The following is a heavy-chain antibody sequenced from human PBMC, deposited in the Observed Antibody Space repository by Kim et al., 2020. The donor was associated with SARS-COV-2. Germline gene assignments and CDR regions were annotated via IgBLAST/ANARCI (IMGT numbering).Heavy chain of an antibody. CDR1: GFTFSSYA. D-gene: IGHD3-22*01. CDR2: IWYDGSNK. CDR3: AKEAPYDSSGYLDY. J-gene: IGHJ4*02. V-gene: IGHV3-33*06. Sequence: GGSLRLSCAASGFTFSSYAMHWVRQAPGKGLEWVAVIWYDGSNKYYADSVKGRFTISRDNSKNTLYLQMNSLRAEDTAVYYCAKEAPYDSSGYLDYWGQG.